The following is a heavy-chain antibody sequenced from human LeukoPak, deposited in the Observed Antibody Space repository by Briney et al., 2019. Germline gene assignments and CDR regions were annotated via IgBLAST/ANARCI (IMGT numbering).Heavy chain of an antibody. J-gene: IGHJ5*02. D-gene: IGHD4/OR15-4a*01. CDR2: IKSKTDGGTT. V-gene: IGHV3-15*01. CDR1: GFTFSNAW. Sequence: NAGGSLRLSCAASGFTFSNAWMSWVHQAPGKGLEWVGRIKSKTDGGTTDYAAPVKGRFTISRDDSKNTLYLQMNSLKTEDTAVYYCTTSTMVLNWFDPWGQGTLVTVSS. CDR3: TTSTMVLNWFDP.